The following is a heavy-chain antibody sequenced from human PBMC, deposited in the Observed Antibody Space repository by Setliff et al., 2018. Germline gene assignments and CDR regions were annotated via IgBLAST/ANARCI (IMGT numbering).Heavy chain of an antibody. J-gene: IGHJ3*02. CDR3: AKDRNFPNDVFDT. V-gene: IGHV3-23*01. CDR2: ISGGSGRT. CDR1: GFTFSTYA. Sequence: GESLKISCAASGFTFSTYAMSWVRQAPGKGLEWVSAISGGSGRTYYVATVKGRFTISRDDSKNTLYLQMNSLRAEDTCIYYCAKDRNFPNDVFDTWGQGTMVTVSS.